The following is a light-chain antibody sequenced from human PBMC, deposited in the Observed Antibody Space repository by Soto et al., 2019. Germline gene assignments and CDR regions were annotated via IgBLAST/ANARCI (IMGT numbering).Light chain of an antibody. J-gene: IGLJ2*01. Sequence: QSALTQPPSASRSPGQSVTISCTGTSSDVGAYNSVSWYQHYPGKAPKLLIYEVNKRPSGVPDRFSGSKSGNTASLTVSGLQAEDEADYYCSSYAGATNLVFGGGTKLTVL. V-gene: IGLV2-8*02. CDR1: SSDVGAYNS. CDR3: SSYAGATNLV. CDR2: EVN.